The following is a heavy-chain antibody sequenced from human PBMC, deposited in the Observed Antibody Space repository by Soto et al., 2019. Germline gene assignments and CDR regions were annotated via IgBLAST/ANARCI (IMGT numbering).Heavy chain of an antibody. CDR3: ARDGSSTANWLDP. J-gene: IGHJ5*02. V-gene: IGHV4-31*03. D-gene: IGHD2-2*01. CDR2: IYYTGVT. CDR1: GSSLHVGGYY. Sequence: SDALCLTCTFSGSSLHVGGYYWAWIRQNPGKGLEWIGYIYYTGVTYYNPSLGSRVNISVDTSKNQFSLELTSVTAADTAVYYCARDGSSTANWLDPWGQGLLVTVSS.